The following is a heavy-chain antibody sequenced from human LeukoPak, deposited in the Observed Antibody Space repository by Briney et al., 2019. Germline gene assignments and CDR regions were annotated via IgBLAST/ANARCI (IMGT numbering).Heavy chain of an antibody. CDR3: ARETGGGNSPNFDY. Sequence: SVTVSCKASGGTFSSYAISWVRQAPGQGLEWMGRIIPILGIANYAQKFQGRVTITADKSTSTAYMELSSLRSEDTAVYYCARETGGGNSPNFDYWGQGTLVTVSS. V-gene: IGHV1-69*04. CDR2: IIPILGIA. CDR1: GGTFSSYA. J-gene: IGHJ4*02. D-gene: IGHD4-23*01.